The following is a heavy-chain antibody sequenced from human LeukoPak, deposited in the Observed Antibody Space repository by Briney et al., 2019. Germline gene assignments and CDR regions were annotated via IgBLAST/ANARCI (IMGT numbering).Heavy chain of an antibody. CDR2: ISGSGGST. Sequence: GGSLRLSCAASGFTFSSYAMSWVRQAPGKGLEWVSAISGSGGSTYYAGSVKGRFTISRDNSKNTLYLQMNSLRAEDTAVYYCAKSGNEGVVTAVDYWGQGTLVTVSS. D-gene: IGHD2-21*02. CDR3: AKSGNEGVVTAVDY. CDR1: GFTFSSYA. V-gene: IGHV3-23*01. J-gene: IGHJ4*02.